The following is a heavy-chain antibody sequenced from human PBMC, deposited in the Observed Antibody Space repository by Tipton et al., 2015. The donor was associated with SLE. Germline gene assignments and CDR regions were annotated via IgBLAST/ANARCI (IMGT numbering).Heavy chain of an antibody. CDR3: AAGSGGLWYFDL. CDR2: IRNSDGTT. Sequence: GSLRLSCAASGFTFNNYVMSWVRQAPGTGLEWVSGIRNSDGTTYYADSVKGRSIISRDNSKNTLYLQVNSLRAEDTAVYYCAAGSGGLWYFDLWGRGTLVTVSS. CDR1: GFTFNNYV. J-gene: IGHJ2*01. D-gene: IGHD1-14*01. V-gene: IGHV3-23*01.